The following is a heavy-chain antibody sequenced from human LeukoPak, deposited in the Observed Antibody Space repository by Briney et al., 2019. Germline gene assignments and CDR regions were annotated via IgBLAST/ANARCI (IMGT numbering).Heavy chain of an antibody. D-gene: IGHD2-15*01. CDR3: ARVGNCSGGSCYFDY. Sequence: GGSLRFSCAASGFTFSSYAMHWVRQAPGKGLEWVAVISYDGSNKYYADSVKGRFTISRDNSKNTLYLQMNSLRAEDTAVYYCARVGNCSGGSCYFDYWGQGTLVTVSS. J-gene: IGHJ4*02. CDR1: GFTFSSYA. V-gene: IGHV3-30-3*01. CDR2: ISYDGSNK.